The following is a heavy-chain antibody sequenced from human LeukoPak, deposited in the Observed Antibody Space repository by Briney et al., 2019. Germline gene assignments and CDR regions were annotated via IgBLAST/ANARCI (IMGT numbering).Heavy chain of an antibody. CDR2: VTTYKGKT. CDR1: GYIFRNYG. Sequence: ASVKVSCKASGYIFRNYGITWVRQAPGQGLQWMGWVTTYKGKTNYAQNVQGRVAMTTDTSTYAACMELRNLTSDDTAVYYCARGVGNDLEDYWGQGTLVTVSS. CDR3: ARGVGNDLEDY. V-gene: IGHV1-18*01. D-gene: IGHD1-1*01. J-gene: IGHJ4*02.